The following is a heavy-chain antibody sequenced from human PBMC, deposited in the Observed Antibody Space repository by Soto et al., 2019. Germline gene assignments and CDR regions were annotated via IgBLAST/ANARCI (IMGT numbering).Heavy chain of an antibody. Sequence: PSETLSLTCTVSGGSISSGGYYWSWIRQHPGKGLEWIGYIYYSGSTYYNPSLKSRVTISVDTSKNQFSLKLSSVTAADTAVYFCARGFYCSSTSCPLGYWGQGTLVTVS. CDR2: IYYSGST. CDR1: GGSISSGGYY. CDR3: ARGFYCSSTSCPLGY. J-gene: IGHJ4*02. D-gene: IGHD2-2*01. V-gene: IGHV4-31*03.